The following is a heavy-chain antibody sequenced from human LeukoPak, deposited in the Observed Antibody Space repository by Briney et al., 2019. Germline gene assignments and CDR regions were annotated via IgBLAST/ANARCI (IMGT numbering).Heavy chain of an antibody. J-gene: IGHJ4*02. Sequence: GGSLRLSCAASGFILSTHGVHWVRQAPGKGLEWVAGMWYDGSREDYADSVKGRFTISRDMSKNTLNLQMNSLRVEDTAMFYCARDLSFGSLDFRGQGTLVTVSS. CDR1: GFILSTHG. V-gene: IGHV3-33*01. CDR2: MWYDGSRE. CDR3: ARDLSFGSLDF. D-gene: IGHD1-26*01.